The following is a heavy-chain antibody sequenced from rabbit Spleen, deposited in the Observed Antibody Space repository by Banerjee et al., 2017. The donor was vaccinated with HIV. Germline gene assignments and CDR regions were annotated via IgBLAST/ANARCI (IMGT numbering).Heavy chain of an antibody. CDR2: IDAGSSDRT. Sequence: QEQLEESGGDLVKPGGSLTLTCKASGFSFSDRDVMCWVRQAPGKGLEWIACIDAGSSDRTAYASWAKGRFTVSKTSSTSVTLQMTSLTAADTATYFCAREDSGGVAYFALWGPGTLVTVS. CDR3: AREDSGGVAYFAL. D-gene: IGHD1-1*01. CDR1: GFSFSDRDV. J-gene: IGHJ4*01. V-gene: IGHV1S45*01.